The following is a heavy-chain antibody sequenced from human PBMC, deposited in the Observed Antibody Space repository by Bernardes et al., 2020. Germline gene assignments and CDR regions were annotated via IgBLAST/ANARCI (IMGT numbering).Heavy chain of an antibody. D-gene: IGHD3-16*01. Sequence: GGSLRLSCAASGFTFSSYSMNWVRQAPGKGLEWVSSISSSSSYIYYADSVKGRFTISRDNAKNSPYLQMNSLRAEDTAVYYCARDPHMDYIWGVGFDPWGQGTLVTVSS. J-gene: IGHJ5*02. CDR2: ISSSSSYI. CDR3: ARDPHMDYIWGVGFDP. CDR1: GFTFSSYS. V-gene: IGHV3-21*01.